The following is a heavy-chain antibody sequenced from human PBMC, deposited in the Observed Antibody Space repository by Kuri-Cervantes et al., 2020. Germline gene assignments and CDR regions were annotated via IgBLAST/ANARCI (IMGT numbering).Heavy chain of an antibody. D-gene: IGHD3-10*01. CDR2: ISAYNGNT. CDR1: GYTFTSYG. J-gene: IGHJ1*01. V-gene: IGHV1-18*01. Sequence: ASVKVSCKASGYTFTSYGISWVRQAPGQGLEWMGWISAYNGNTNYAQKFQGRVTITADESTSTAYMELSSLRSEDTAVYYCARGPYGSGSYYNFQHWGQGTLVTVSS. CDR3: ARGPYGSGSYYNFQH.